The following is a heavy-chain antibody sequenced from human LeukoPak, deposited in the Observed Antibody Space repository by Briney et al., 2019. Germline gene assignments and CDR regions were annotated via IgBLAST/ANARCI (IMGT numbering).Heavy chain of an antibody. V-gene: IGHV3-23*01. D-gene: IGHD3-3*01. Sequence: GGSLRLSCAASGFTFSSYAMSWVRQAPGKGLEWVSAISGSGGSTYYADSVKGRFTISRDNSKNTLYLQMNSLRAEDTAVYYCATSTYYDFWGGYYPDAFDIWGQGTMVTVSS. J-gene: IGHJ3*02. CDR3: ATSTYYDFWGGYYPDAFDI. CDR1: GFTFSSYA. CDR2: ISGSGGST.